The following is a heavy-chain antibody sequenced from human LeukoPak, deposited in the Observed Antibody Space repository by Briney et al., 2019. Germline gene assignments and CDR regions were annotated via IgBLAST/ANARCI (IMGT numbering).Heavy chain of an antibody. CDR3: ARDLSGYSSGWIGWGYYYGMDV. V-gene: IGHV1-69*13. CDR2: IIPIFGTA. D-gene: IGHD6-19*01. CDR1: GGTFSSYA. Sequence: ASVKVSCKASGGTFSSYAISWVRQAPGQGLEWMGGIIPIFGTANYAQKFQGRVTITADESTSTAYMELSSLRSEDTAVYYCARDLSGYSSGWIGWGYYYGMDVWGQGTTVTVSS. J-gene: IGHJ6*02.